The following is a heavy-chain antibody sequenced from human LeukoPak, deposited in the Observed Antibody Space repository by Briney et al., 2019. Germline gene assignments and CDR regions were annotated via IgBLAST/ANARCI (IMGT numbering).Heavy chain of an antibody. J-gene: IGHJ4*02. CDR3: ARPLGSSDY. Sequence: QPGGSLRLSCAASGFTFSHYEMNWVRQAPGKGLEWVSYISSSGSTIYYADSVKGRFTISRDNAKNSLYLQMNSLRAEDTAVYYCARPLGSSDYWGQGTLVTVSS. V-gene: IGHV3-48*03. CDR2: ISSSGSTI. CDR1: GFTFSHYE.